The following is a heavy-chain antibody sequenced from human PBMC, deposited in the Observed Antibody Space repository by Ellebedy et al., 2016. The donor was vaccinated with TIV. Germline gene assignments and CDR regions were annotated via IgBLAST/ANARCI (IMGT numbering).Heavy chain of an antibody. CDR3: ARETRPHRYMDV. V-gene: IGHV4-38-2*02. Sequence: SETLSLTXTVSGYSISSGYYWGWIRQPPGKGLEWIGIFYHSGSTYYNPSLRSRVSRSVDTSRNQFSLELKSVTAADTAVYYCARETRPHRYMDVWGKGTTVTVSS. CDR1: GYSISSGYY. D-gene: IGHD2-2*01. CDR2: FYHSGST. J-gene: IGHJ6*03.